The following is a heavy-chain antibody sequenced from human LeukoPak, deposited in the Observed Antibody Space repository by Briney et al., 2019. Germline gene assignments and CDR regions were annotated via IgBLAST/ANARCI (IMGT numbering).Heavy chain of an antibody. Sequence: PGGSLRLSCAASGFTFSSYSMNWVRQPPGKGLEWIGSIYYSGSTYYNPSLKSRVTISVDTSKNQFSLKLSSVTAADTAVYYCARIQLWFVGYFDLWGRGTLVTVSS. V-gene: IGHV4-39*01. CDR3: ARIQLWFVGYFDL. J-gene: IGHJ2*01. D-gene: IGHD5-18*01. CDR1: GFTFSSYSMN. CDR2: IYYSGST.